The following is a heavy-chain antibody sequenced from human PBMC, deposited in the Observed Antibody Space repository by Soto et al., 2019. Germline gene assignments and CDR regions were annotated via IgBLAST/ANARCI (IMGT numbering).Heavy chain of an antibody. J-gene: IGHJ6*02. V-gene: IGHV4-30-4*01. CDR3: ARDLLYSGYDDYGMDV. CDR1: RGSISSGDYY. D-gene: IGHD5-12*01. CDR2: IYYSGST. Sequence: PSETLSLTCTVSRGSISSGDYYWSWIRQPPGKGLEWIGYIYYSGSTYYNPSLKSRVTISVDTSKNQSSLKLSSVTAADTAVYYCARDLLYSGYDDYGMDVWGQGTTVTVSS.